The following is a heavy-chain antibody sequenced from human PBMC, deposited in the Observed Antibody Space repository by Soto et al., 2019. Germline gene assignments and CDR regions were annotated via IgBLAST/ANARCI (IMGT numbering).Heavy chain of an antibody. CDR1: GFTFSSYW. CDR2: INSDGSST. Sequence: PVGSLRLSCAPSGFTFSSYWMHCVRQAPGKGRVWVSRINSDGSSTSYADSVKGRFTISRDNAKNTLYLQMNSLRAEDTAVYYCAVAVAGPTAIGYWGQGTLVTVSS. V-gene: IGHV3-74*01. D-gene: IGHD6-19*01. CDR3: AVAVAGPTAIGY. J-gene: IGHJ4*02.